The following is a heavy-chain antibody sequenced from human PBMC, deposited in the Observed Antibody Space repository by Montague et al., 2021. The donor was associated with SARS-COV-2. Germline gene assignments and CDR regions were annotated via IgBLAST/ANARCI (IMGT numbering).Heavy chain of an antibody. J-gene: IGHJ4*02. CDR2: ISSSSSYI. Sequence: SLRLSCAAPGFTFSSYSMNWVRQAPGKGLEWVSSISSSSSYIYYADSVKGRFTISRDNAKKALYLQMNSLRAEDTAVYYCARDAHYDILTGYFGYWGQGTLVTVSS. V-gene: IGHV3-21*01. CDR3: ARDAHYDILTGYFGY. D-gene: IGHD3-9*01. CDR1: GFTFSSYS.